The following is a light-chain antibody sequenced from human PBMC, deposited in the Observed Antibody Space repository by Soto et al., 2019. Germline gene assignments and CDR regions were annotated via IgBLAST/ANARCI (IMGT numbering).Light chain of an antibody. CDR1: TSNIGSNY. V-gene: IGLV1-47*01. CDR2: RNN. CDR3: ATWDDSRNGFYV. J-gene: IGLJ1*01. Sequence: QSVLPQPPSASGTPGQGVTISCSGSTSNIGSNYVYWYQQLPGTAPKLLIYRNNQRPSGLPDRFSGSKSGTSASLAISGRRSDDEADYFSATWDDSRNGFYVFGNGTKLTVL.